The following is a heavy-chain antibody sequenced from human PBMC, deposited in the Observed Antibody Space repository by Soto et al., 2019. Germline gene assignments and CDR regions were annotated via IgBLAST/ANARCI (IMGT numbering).Heavy chain of an antibody. V-gene: IGHV4-34*01. Sequence: SETLSLTCSVYGGSFSGYYWSWIRQPPGKGLEWIGEINHSGSTHYNPSLKSRVTISVDTSKSQFSLKLSSVTAADTAVYYCASPLSGGYYYYGIDVWGQGTMVTVSS. D-gene: IGHD1-26*01. CDR2: INHSGST. CDR3: ASPLSGGYYYYGIDV. J-gene: IGHJ6*02. CDR1: GGSFSGYY.